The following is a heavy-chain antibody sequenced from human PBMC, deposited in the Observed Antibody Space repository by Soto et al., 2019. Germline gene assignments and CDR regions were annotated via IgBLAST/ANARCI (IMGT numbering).Heavy chain of an antibody. V-gene: IGHV1-46*01. D-gene: IGHD3-3*01. CDR3: ASPSTDFWSGYWYRDYYYYGMDV. CDR2: INPSGGST. J-gene: IGHJ6*02. Sequence: ASVKVSCKASGYTFTSYYMHWVRQAPGQGLEWMGIINPSGGSTSYAQKFQGRVTMTRDTSTSTVYMELSSLRSEDTAVYYCASPSTDFWSGYWYRDYYYYGMDVWGQGTTVTVSS. CDR1: GYTFTSYY.